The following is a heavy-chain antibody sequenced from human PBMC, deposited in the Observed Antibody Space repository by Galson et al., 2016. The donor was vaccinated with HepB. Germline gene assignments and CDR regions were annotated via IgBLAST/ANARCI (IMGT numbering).Heavy chain of an antibody. V-gene: IGHV3-23*01. J-gene: IGHJ4*02. D-gene: IGHD3-16*02. CDR3: ARWAYQSGNYRALDY. CDR2: INGNGGST. Sequence: SLRLSCAASGFTFSTYAMDWVRQAPGKGPEWVSAINGNGGSTCYTDSVKGRFTISRDNSKNTLYLQMNSLRAEDTAVYSCARWAYQSGNYRALDYWGQGTLVTVSS. CDR1: GFTFSTYA.